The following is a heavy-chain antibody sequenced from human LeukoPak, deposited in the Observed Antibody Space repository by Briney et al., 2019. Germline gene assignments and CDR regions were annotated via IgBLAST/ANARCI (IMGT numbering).Heavy chain of an antibody. CDR3: ARGRLYYGILTGYSNDAFDI. J-gene: IGHJ3*02. V-gene: IGHV3-48*01. Sequence: PGGSLRLSCAASEFTFSSYKMNWVRQAPGKGLEWVSYISSSSSTIYYADSVKGRFTISRDNAKNPLYLQMNSLRAEDTAVYYCARGRLYYGILTGYSNDAFDIWGQGTMVTVSS. CDR1: EFTFSSYK. D-gene: IGHD3-9*01. CDR2: ISSSSSTI.